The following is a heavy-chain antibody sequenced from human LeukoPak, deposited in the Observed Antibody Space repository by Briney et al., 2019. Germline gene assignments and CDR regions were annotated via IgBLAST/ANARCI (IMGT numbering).Heavy chain of an antibody. CDR1: GGSISSSNW. CDR3: ARDYGNSWGQGGNWFDP. Sequence: PSGTLSLTCAVSGGSISSSNWWSWVRQPPGKGLEWIGEIYHSGSTNYNPSLKSRVTISVDKSKNQFSLKLSSVTAADTAVYYCARDYGNSWGQGGNWFDPWGQGTLVTVSS. J-gene: IGHJ5*02. CDR2: IYHSGST. D-gene: IGHD3-16*01. V-gene: IGHV4-4*02.